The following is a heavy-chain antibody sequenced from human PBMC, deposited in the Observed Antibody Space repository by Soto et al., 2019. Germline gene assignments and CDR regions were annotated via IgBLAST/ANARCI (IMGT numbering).Heavy chain of an antibody. J-gene: IGHJ3*01. Sequence: EVQLVETGGGLIQPGGSLRLSCAASGFIVSNNYMSWVRQAPGKGLEWVSVLYSGGGTYYEDSVKGRFTISRDSSKNTLYLQMTSLSDEDTAVYFWARGGANDAFDVWGQGTMVTVSS. V-gene: IGHV3-53*02. CDR3: ARGGANDAFDV. CDR2: LYSGGGT. D-gene: IGHD1-26*01. CDR1: GFIVSNNY.